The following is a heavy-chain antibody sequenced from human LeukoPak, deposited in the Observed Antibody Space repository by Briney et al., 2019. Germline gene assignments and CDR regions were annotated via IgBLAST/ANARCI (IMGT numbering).Heavy chain of an antibody. V-gene: IGHV3-7*01. CDR3: ARYYNPDY. D-gene: IGHD3-10*01. CDR1: GVTFSSTW. J-gene: IGHJ4*02. Sequence: GGSLRLSCAASGVTFSSTWMTWVRQVPGKGLEWVANIKQDGSEKYYVDSVKRRFTTSRDNAKNSLYLQMSSLRAEDTAVYYCARYYNPDYWGQGTLVTVSS. CDR2: IKQDGSEK.